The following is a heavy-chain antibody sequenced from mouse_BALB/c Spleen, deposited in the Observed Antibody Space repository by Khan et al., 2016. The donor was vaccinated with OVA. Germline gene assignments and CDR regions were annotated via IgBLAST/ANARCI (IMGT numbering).Heavy chain of an antibody. CDR1: GYTFPSYT. V-gene: IGHV1-4*01. Sequence: QVQLKESGAELARPGASVKMSCKASGYTFPSYTIHWITHRPGQGLEWIGYINPSRGYTIYNHKFKDKATLTADQSSTTAYMQLSSLTSDDSAVYYCARDGAYYRNDGWFAYWGQGTLVTVSA. D-gene: IGHD2-14*01. CDR3: ARDGAYYRNDGWFAY. J-gene: IGHJ3*01. CDR2: INPSRGYT.